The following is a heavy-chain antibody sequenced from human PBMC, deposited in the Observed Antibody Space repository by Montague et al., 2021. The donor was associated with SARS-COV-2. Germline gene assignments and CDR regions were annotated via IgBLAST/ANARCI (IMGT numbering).Heavy chain of an antibody. D-gene: IGHD5-12*01. CDR1: GGSISSNNYY. J-gene: IGHJ3*02. V-gene: IGHV4-39*02. Sequence: SETLSLTCTVSGGSISSNNYYWDWIRQPPGKGLEWIGSIYDSGSTYYNPSLKSRVTISVDTSKNHFSLKLNSVTAADTAVYYCARRGHKRLPVATTIGGFDIWGQGTMVTGSS. CDR2: IYDSGST. CDR3: ARRGHKRLPVATTIGGFDI.